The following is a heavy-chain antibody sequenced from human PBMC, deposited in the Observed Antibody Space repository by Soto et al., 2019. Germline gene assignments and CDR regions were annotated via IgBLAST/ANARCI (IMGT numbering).Heavy chain of an antibody. CDR1: GDTFNFYS. CDR2: VNPILSMS. Sequence: QVQLVQSGAEVKRPGSSVKVSCKASGDTFNFYSINWVRQAPGLGLEWMGRVNPILSMSNYAQRFQGRVTMTGDKSTSTAYMGLSCLKSEETAIYYRATSYGSGNRAFCFWGQGGLVTVSS. V-gene: IGHV1-69*04. D-gene: IGHD3-10*01. J-gene: IGHJ4*02. CDR3: ATSYGSGNRAFCF.